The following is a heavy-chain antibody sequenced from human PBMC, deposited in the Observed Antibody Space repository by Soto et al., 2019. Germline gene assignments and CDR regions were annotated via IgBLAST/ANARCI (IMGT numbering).Heavy chain of an antibody. J-gene: IGHJ5*02. CDR1: GGSFSGYY. Sequence: SETLSLTCAVYGGSFSGYYWSWIRQPPGKGLEWIGEINHSGSTNYNPSLKSRVTISVDTSKNQFSLKLSSVTAADTAVYYCAREYYGSGKGWFDPWGQGTLVTVSS. CDR3: AREYYGSGKGWFDP. D-gene: IGHD3-10*01. CDR2: INHSGST. V-gene: IGHV4-34*01.